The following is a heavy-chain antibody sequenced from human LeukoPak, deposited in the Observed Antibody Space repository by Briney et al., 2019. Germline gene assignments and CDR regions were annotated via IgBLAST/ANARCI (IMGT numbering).Heavy chain of an antibody. V-gene: IGHV3-21*01. CDR1: GFTFSSYS. CDR2: ISSSSSYI. CDR3: ARGLNDYGDYSGWYFDL. D-gene: IGHD4-17*01. Sequence: GGSLRLSCAASGFTFSSYSVNWVRQAPGKGLEWVSSISSSSSYIYYADSVKGRFTISRDNAKNSLYLQMNSLRAEDTAVYYCARGLNDYGDYSGWYFDLWGRGTLVTVSS. J-gene: IGHJ2*01.